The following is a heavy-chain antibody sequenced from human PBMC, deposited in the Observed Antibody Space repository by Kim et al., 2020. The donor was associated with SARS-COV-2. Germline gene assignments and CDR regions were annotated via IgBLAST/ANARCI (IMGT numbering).Heavy chain of an antibody. Sequence: AQKFQGRVTMTRDTSTSTVYMELSSLGSEDTAVYYCARMDNGGKVYGMDVWGQGTTVTVSS. J-gene: IGHJ6*02. CDR3: ARMDNGGKVYGMDV. V-gene: IGHV1-46*01. D-gene: IGHD2-15*01.